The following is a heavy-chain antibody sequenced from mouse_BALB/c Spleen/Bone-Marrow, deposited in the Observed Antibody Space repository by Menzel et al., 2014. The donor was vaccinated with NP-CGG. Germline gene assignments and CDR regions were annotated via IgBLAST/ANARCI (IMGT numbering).Heavy chain of an antibody. CDR2: IDPANGNT. V-gene: IGHV14-3*02. J-gene: IGHJ2*01. D-gene: IGHD3-1*01. CDR1: GFNIKDTY. CDR3: ARTPRATFYFDY. Sequence: EVQLVESGAELVKPGASVKLSCTASGFNIKDTYMHWVKQRPEQGLEWIGRIDPANGNTKYDPKFQGKATITADTSSNTAYLQLFSLTSEDTAVYYCARTPRATFYFDYWGQGTTLIVSS.